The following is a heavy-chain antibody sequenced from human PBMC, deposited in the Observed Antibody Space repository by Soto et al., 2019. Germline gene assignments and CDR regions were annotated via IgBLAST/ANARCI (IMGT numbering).Heavy chain of an antibody. D-gene: IGHD6-13*01. Sequence: GGSLRLSCAASGFTFDDYAMHWVRQAPGKGLEWVSGISWNSGSIGYADSVKGRFTISRDNAKNSLYLQMNSLRAEDTALYYCAKDIAAAGSAWDYWGQGTLVTVSS. CDR3: AKDIAAAGSAWDY. J-gene: IGHJ4*02. V-gene: IGHV3-9*01. CDR1: GFTFDDYA. CDR2: ISWNSGSI.